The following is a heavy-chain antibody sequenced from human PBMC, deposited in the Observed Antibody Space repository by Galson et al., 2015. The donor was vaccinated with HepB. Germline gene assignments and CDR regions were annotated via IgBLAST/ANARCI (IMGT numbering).Heavy chain of an antibody. D-gene: IGHD5-18*01. V-gene: IGHV7-4-1*02. Sequence: SVKVSCKASGYTFSRYGINWMRQAPGQGLEWMGWINTNTGNPTYVQDFTRRFVFSLDTSVSTAYLQISSLKAEDTAVYYCARDGDTAMLVLGDWGQGTLVTVSS. CDR2: INTNTGNP. J-gene: IGHJ4*02. CDR1: GYTFSRYG. CDR3: ARDGDTAMLVLGD.